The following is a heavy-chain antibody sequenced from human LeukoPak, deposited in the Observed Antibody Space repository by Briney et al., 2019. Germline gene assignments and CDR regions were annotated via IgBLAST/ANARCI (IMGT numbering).Heavy chain of an antibody. CDR1: GFTFSNYW. D-gene: IGHD2-2*01. V-gene: IGHV3-7*01. CDR2: IKHDGSEK. J-gene: IGHJ1*01. Sequence: PGGSLRLSRAASGFTFSNYWMSWVRQAPGKGLEWVANIKHDGSEKYYADSVKGRFTISRDNGKNSLYVQMNSLSVEDTAVYYCATYSSMNAREFQHWGQGTLVTVSS. CDR3: ATYSSMNAREFQH.